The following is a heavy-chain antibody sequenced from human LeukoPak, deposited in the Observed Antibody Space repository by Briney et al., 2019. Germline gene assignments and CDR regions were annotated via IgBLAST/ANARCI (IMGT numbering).Heavy chain of an antibody. CDR1: HYSFTSYW. V-gene: IGHV5-51*01. Sequence: GASLKISCKRTHYSFTSYWIAWAPQTSEKGLEWMGIIYPGDSYTTYSPSFQGQVTISADKSISTAYLQRRSLKASDTSMYYWARRSGSDALDIWGQGTMVTVSS. CDR2: IYPGDSYT. D-gene: IGHD3-10*01. CDR3: ARRSGSDALDI. J-gene: IGHJ3*02.